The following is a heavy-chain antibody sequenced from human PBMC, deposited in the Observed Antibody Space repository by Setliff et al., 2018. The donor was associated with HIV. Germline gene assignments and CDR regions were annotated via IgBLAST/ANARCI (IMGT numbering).Heavy chain of an antibody. D-gene: IGHD3-10*01. Sequence: GASVKVSCKTFGYYPSIAYFLQWVRQAPGQGLEWIGWISPNTGDTGIALKFQGRVTMTRDTSTSTTYLELDRLTYDDTAIYYCARGGYYTSGTWFDPWGQGTLVTVSS. CDR3: ARGGYYTSGTWFDP. J-gene: IGHJ5*02. CDR1: GYYPSIAYF. CDR2: ISPNTGDT. V-gene: IGHV1-2*02.